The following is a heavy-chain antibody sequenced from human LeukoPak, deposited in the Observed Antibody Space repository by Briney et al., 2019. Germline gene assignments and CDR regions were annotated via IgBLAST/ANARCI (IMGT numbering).Heavy chain of an antibody. Sequence: SQTLSLTCAISGDSVSSNSAPWNWIRQSPSRGLEWLGRTYYRSKWRNDYAVSVKSRITISPDTSENQFSLQLNSVTPEDTAVYYCARGTGDSCKDWGLGTLVTVSS. CDR1: GDSVSSNSAP. J-gene: IGHJ4*02. D-gene: IGHD3-22*01. V-gene: IGHV6-1*01. CDR2: TYYRSKWRN. CDR3: ARGTGDSCKD.